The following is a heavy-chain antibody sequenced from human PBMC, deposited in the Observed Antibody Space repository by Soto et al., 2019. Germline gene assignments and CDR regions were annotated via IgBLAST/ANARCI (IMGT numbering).Heavy chain of an antibody. CDR1: GGSFSGYY. CDR3: ARELSTVTNYGMDV. J-gene: IGHJ6*02. Sequence: SETLSLTCVVSGGSFSGYYWTWIRQAPGKGLEWIGEVDHSGSTRYNPSLKSRVTMSGDTSKNQFSLSLSSVTAAYTAVYYCARELSTVTNYGMDVWGQGTKVTVSS. CDR2: VDHSGST. D-gene: IGHD4-17*01. V-gene: IGHV4-34*10.